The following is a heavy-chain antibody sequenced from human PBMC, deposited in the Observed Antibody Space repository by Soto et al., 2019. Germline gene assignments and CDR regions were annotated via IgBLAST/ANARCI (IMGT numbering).Heavy chain of an antibody. CDR1: GYSFTSYW. CDR3: ARPYDSSGYSADAFDI. Sequence: GESLKISCKGSGYSFTSYWIGWVRQMPGKGLEWMGIIYPGDSDTRYSPSFQGQVTISADKSISTAYLQWSSLKASDTAMYYCARPYDSSGYSADAFDIWGQGTMVTVSS. CDR2: IYPGDSDT. V-gene: IGHV5-51*01. J-gene: IGHJ3*02. D-gene: IGHD3-22*01.